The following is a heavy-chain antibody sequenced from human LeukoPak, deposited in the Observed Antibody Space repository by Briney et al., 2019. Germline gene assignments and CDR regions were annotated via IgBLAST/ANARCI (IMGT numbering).Heavy chain of an antibody. D-gene: IGHD5-18*01. J-gene: IGHJ5*02. Sequence: AAVKVSCKASGYTFTGYYIHWVRQAPGQGLEWMGWINPNSGGTNYAQKVQGRVTITRDTSISPAYMDLGKLKPDDTAVYYCARDFRAAMVSDWFATWGQGNLVTVSS. V-gene: IGHV1-2*02. CDR2: INPNSGGT. CDR3: ARDFRAAMVSDWFAT. CDR1: GYTFTGYY.